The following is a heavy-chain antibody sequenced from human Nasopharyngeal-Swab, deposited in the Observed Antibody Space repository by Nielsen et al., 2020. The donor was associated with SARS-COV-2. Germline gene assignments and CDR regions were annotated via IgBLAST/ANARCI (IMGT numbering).Heavy chain of an antibody. J-gene: IGHJ4*02. CDR1: GYTFTNYG. CDR2: ISPYNGNR. CDR3: ARGGIYCSSTSCYPFDH. Sequence: ASVKVSCKAFGYTFTNYGISWVRQAPGQGLEWMGWISPYNGNRNYAQKLQGRVTMTTDTSTSTAYMELRSLRFDDTAVYYCARGGIYCSSTSCYPFDHWGQGTLVTVSS. D-gene: IGHD2-2*01. V-gene: IGHV1-18*01.